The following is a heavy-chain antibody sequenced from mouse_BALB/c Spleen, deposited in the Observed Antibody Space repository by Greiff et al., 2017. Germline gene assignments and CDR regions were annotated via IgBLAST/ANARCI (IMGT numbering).Heavy chain of an antibody. V-gene: IGHV5-6-5*01. D-gene: IGHD1-2*01. J-gene: IGHJ3*01. CDR2: ISSGGST. Sequence: EVKVVESGGGLVKPGGSLKLSCAASGFTFSSYAMSWVRQTPEKRLEWVASISSGGSTYYPDSVKGRFTISRDNARNILYLQMSSLRSEDTAMYYCAKVPYYGYRAWFAYWGQGTLVTVSA. CDR1: GFTFSSYA. CDR3: AKVPYYGYRAWFAY.